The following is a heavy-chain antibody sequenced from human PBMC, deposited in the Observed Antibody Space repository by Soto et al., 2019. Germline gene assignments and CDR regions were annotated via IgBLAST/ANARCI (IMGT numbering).Heavy chain of an antibody. V-gene: IGHV4-59*08. Sequence: PSETLSLTCTVSGGSISSYYWSWIRQPPGKGLEWIGYIYYSGNTNYNHSLKSRVTISVDTSKNQISLKLSSVTAADTSVYYCAKTLGPYYYYMDVWGKGTTVTVSS. CDR2: IYYSGNT. CDR3: AKTLGPYYYYMDV. D-gene: IGHD7-27*01. CDR1: GGSISSYY. J-gene: IGHJ6*03.